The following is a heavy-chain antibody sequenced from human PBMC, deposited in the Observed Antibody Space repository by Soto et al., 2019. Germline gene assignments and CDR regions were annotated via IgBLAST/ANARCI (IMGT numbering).Heavy chain of an antibody. Sequence: QVQLVQSGAEVEKPGSSVKVSCKVSGGTTSSYTIGWVRQAPGQGLQWMGNIVPMIGKVDYAQTFQDRVTLTADKSTRTVYMELRSQRSGDSAVYFCPLRTGNWNPLGDWGQGTLVTVSS. J-gene: IGHJ4*02. CDR1: GGTTSSYT. CDR2: IVPMIGKV. V-gene: IGHV1-69*02. CDR3: PLRTGNWNPLGD. D-gene: IGHD1-20*01.